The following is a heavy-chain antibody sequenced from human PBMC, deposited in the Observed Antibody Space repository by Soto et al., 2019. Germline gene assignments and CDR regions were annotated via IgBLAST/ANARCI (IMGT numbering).Heavy chain of an antibody. Sequence: PSETLSLTCTVSGGSISSYYWSWIRQTPGKGLEWIGYIYYSGSTNYNPSLKSRVTISVDTSKNQFSLKLSSVTAADTAVYYCATMAARYHKEYYYYYMDVWGKGTTVTVSS. V-gene: IGHV4-59*01. CDR1: GGSISSYY. CDR3: ATMAARYHKEYYYYYMDV. CDR2: IYYSGST. D-gene: IGHD6-6*01. J-gene: IGHJ6*03.